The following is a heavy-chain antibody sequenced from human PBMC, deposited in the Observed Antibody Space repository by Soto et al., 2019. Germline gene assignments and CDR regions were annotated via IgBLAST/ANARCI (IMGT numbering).Heavy chain of an antibody. CDR1: AGSITTSY. D-gene: IGHD3-22*01. Sequence: PSETLSLTCTVSAGSITTSYWSWIRQPLGKALEWIGYISYRGITNYNPSLKSRLTISIDTSKSQISLKLTSMTTADTAVYYCASSGIVGREVNTWFDPWGQGTMVTV. CDR3: ASSGIVGREVNTWFDP. J-gene: IGHJ5*02. CDR2: ISYRGIT. V-gene: IGHV4-59*13.